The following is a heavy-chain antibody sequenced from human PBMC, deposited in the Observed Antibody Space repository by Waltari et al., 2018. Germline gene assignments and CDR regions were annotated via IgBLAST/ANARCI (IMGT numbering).Heavy chain of an antibody. CDR2: IYYSGST. Sequence: QVQLQESGPGLVKPSETLSLTCPVSGGSISRYYWTWIRQPPGKGLEWIGYIYYSGSTNYNPSLKSRVTISVDTSKNQFSLKLSSVTAADTAVYYCARRDSGWDWFDPWGQGTLVTVSS. CDR3: ARRDSGWDWFDP. J-gene: IGHJ5*02. CDR1: GGSISRYY. V-gene: IGHV4-59*08. D-gene: IGHD3-22*01.